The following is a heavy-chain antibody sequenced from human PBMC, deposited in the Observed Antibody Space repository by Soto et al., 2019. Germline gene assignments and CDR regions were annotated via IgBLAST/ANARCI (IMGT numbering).Heavy chain of an antibody. V-gene: IGHV3-23*04. CDR2: LRGSADST. CDR3: VKYYSSGSNFWGSLDY. CDR1: GFTFSSYE. D-gene: IGHD3-10*01. J-gene: IGHJ4*02. Sequence: EVQLVESGGGLAQPGGSVRLSCAASGFTFSSYEMNWVRQAPGKTLEWVSSLRGSADSTHYADSVKGRFSISRDNSKNTLYLQMNSLRAEDTAVYYCVKYYSSGSNFWGSLDYWGQGTLVTVSS.